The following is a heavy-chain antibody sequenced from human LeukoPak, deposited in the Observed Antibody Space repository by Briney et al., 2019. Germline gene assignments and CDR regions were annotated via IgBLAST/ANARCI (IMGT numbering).Heavy chain of an antibody. CDR1: GFTFSSYG. CDR3: ARGGRRYNWFDP. J-gene: IGHJ5*02. Sequence: PGRSLRLSCAAPGFTFSSYGMHWVRQAPGKGLERVAVIWYDGSNKYYADSVKGRFTISRDNSKNTLYLQMNSLRAEDTAVYYCARGGRRYNWFDPWGQGTLVTVSS. V-gene: IGHV3-33*01. CDR2: IWYDGSNK. D-gene: IGHD3-16*01.